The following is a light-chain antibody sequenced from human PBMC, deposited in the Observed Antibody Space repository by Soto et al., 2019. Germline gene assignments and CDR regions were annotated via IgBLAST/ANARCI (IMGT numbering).Light chain of an antibody. J-gene: IGKJ1*01. CDR3: IFYASFSWM. Sequence: LTHSPDTVYGPPGERAARCISAGQSVSSTFLNWYQQKPGQAPRLLIYGASNRATGTPDRFSGSGSGTDFTLNISRLSPQAFAVSFSIFYASFSWMLGQGTKVDIK. CDR1: QSVSSTF. V-gene: IGKV3-20*01. CDR2: GAS.